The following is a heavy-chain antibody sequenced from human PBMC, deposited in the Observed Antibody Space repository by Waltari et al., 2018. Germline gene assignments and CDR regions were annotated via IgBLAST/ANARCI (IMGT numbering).Heavy chain of an antibody. CDR2: IGGSGGST. D-gene: IGHD1-26*01. CDR3: AKGGGGGSYSTLEFFDY. J-gene: IGHJ4*02. Sequence: EVQLVESGGGLVQPGGSLRLSCAASGFTFSSYAMSWVRQAPGKGLEWVSAIGGSGGSTYYADSVKGRFTISRDNSKNTLYLQRNSLRAEDTDVYYCAKGGGGGSYSTLEFFDYWGQGTLVTVSS. CDR1: GFTFSSYA. V-gene: IGHV3-23*04.